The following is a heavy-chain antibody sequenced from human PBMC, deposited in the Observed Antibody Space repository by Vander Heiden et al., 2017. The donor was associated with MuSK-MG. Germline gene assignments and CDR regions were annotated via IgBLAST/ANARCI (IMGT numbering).Heavy chain of an antibody. Sequence: EVQLVQSGAEVKKPGESLKISCKGFGYSFSNHWIGWVRQMPGKGLEWMGIIYPGDSKTGYSPSSQGQVTISADKSISTAYLQWSSLKASDTAMYYCARHVISSTWRRFDYWGQGTLVTVSP. CDR2: IYPGDSKT. CDR3: ARHVISSTWRRFDY. CDR1: GYSFSNHW. J-gene: IGHJ4*02. V-gene: IGHV5-51*01. D-gene: IGHD6-6*01.